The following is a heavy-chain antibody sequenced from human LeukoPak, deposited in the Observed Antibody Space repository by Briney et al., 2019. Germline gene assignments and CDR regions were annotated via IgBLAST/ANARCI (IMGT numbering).Heavy chain of an antibody. CDR1: GGSFSGYY. Sequence: SETLSLTCAVYGGSFSGYYWSWIRQPPGKGLEWIGEINHSGSTNYNPSLKSRVTISVDTSKNQFSLKLSSVTAADTAVYYCARGSVRGVITLHYWGQGTLVTVSS. V-gene: IGHV4-34*01. CDR3: ARGSVRGVITLHY. CDR2: INHSGST. D-gene: IGHD3-10*02. J-gene: IGHJ4*02.